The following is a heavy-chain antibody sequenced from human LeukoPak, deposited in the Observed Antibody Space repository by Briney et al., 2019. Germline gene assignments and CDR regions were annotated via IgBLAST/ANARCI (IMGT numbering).Heavy chain of an antibody. CDR2: INHSGST. J-gene: IGHJ3*02. CDR3: ARHSSITFGGVISSTGAFDI. D-gene: IGHD3-16*01. V-gene: IGHV4-34*01. Sequence: PSETLSLTCAVYGGSFSGYYWSWIRQPPGKGLEWIGEINHSGSTNYNPSLKSRVTISVDTSKNQFSLKLSSVTAADTAVYYCARHSSITFGGVISSTGAFDIWGQGTMVTVSS. CDR1: GGSFSGYY.